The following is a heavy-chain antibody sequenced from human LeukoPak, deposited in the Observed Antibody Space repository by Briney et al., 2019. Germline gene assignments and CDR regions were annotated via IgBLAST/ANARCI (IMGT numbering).Heavy chain of an antibody. J-gene: IGHJ1*01. CDR1: GYTLTELS. D-gene: IGHD3-10*01. V-gene: IGHV1-24*01. CDR2: FDPEDGET. CDR3: ATFPSSITMVRGVEYFQH. Sequence: ASVKVSCKVSGYTLTELSMHWVRQAPGKGLEWMGGFDPEDGETIYAQKFQGRVTMTEDTSTDTAYMELSSLRSEDTAVYYCATFPSSITMVRGVEYFQHWGQGTLVTVSP.